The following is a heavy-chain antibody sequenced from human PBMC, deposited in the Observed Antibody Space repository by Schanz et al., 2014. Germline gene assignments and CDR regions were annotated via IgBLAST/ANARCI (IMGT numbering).Heavy chain of an antibody. Sequence: QVQLVQSGAEVKKPGASVKVSCKASGYSFISHAIHWVRQAPGQRLEWMGWINGYNGHTLYAQKFQGRVTMTTDTSTSTSYMELTSLRFDDTAVYYCARDLISSGWYGWGQGTLVTVSS. J-gene: IGHJ4*02. CDR1: GYSFISHA. CDR3: ARDLISSGWYG. V-gene: IGHV1-3*01. CDR2: INGYNGHT. D-gene: IGHD6-19*01.